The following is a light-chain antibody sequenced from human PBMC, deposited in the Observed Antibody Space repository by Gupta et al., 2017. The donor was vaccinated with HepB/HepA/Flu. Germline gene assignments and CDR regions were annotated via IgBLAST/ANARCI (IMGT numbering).Light chain of an antibody. J-gene: IGKJ2*04. CDR1: QSLLHSNGYNY. CDR2: LGS. V-gene: IGKV2-28*01. Sequence: DIVMTQSPLSLPVTPGEPASISCRSSQSLLHSNGYNYLDWYLQKPGQSPQLLIYLGSNRAAGVPDRCSGSGSGTDFTLKISRVEAEDVGVYYCMQARQTPCSFGQGTKLEIK. CDR3: MQARQTPCS.